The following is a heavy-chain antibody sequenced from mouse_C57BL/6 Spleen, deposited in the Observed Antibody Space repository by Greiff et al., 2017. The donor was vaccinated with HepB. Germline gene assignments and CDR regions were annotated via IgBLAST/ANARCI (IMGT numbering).Heavy chain of an antibody. CDR1: GFTFSDYG. D-gene: IGHD2-4*01. Sequence: EVMLVESGGGLVKPGGSLKLSCAASGFTFSDYGMHWVRQAPEKGLEWVAYISSGSSTIYYADTVKGRFTISRDNAKNTLFLQMTSLRSEDTAMYYCARDDYDGGCYAMDYWGQGTSVTVSS. CDR2: ISSGSSTI. V-gene: IGHV5-17*01. J-gene: IGHJ4*01. CDR3: ARDDYDGGCYAMDY.